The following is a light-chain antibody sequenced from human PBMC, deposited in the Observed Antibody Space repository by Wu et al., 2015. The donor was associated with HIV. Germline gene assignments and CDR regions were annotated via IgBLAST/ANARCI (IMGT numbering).Light chain of an antibody. CDR3: QHLNSYPPT. Sequence: IVMTQSPATLAVSPGERATLSCRASQNISSNLAWYQQKPGQAPRLLINGASTRATGVPARFTASGSETEFTLTISSLQSEDFAVYYCQHLNSYPPTFGGGTKVDIK. CDR2: GAS. CDR1: QNISSN. J-gene: IGKJ4*01. V-gene: IGKV3-15*01.